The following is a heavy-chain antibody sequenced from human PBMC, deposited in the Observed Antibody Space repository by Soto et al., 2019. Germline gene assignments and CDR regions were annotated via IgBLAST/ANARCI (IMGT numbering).Heavy chain of an antibody. V-gene: IGHV5-51*03. J-gene: IGHJ4*02. Sequence: EVQLVPSGAEVKKPGESLKISCKGSGYNFANSWIGWVRPMPGKGLECMGIMYPGDSDTRYSPSFQGQVTISADKSISTAYLQWSSLKASDNDIYDCARVYYWGQGTLVTVSS. CDR1: GYNFANSW. CDR3: ARVYY. CDR2: MYPGDSDT.